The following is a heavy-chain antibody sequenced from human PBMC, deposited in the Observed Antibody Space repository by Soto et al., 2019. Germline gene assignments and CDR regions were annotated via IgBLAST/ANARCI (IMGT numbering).Heavy chain of an antibody. Sequence: QVQLQQWGAGLLTPSETLSLTCAVCGGYFSGYYWGWFRQTPGKGLEWIGEINHSGSTNYHPSLKSRVTISVDTSKNQFSLKLSSVTAADTALYYCASGTTVTSRDWGQGTLVTVSS. J-gene: IGHJ4*02. V-gene: IGHV4-34*01. CDR2: INHSGST. D-gene: IGHD4-17*01. CDR3: ASGTTVTSRD. CDR1: GGYFSGYY.